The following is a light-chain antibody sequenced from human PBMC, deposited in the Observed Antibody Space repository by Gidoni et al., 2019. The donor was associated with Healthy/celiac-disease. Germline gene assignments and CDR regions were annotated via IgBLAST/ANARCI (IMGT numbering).Light chain of an antibody. Sequence: DIQMTQSPSTLSASVGDRVTIPCRASQSIRSWLAWYQQKPGKAPKLLIYKASSVESGVPSRCSGSGSGTEFTLTISSLQPDDFATYYCQQYNSYSGLTFGGXTKVEIK. J-gene: IGKJ4*01. CDR3: QQYNSYSGLT. CDR1: QSIRSW. V-gene: IGKV1-5*03. CDR2: KAS.